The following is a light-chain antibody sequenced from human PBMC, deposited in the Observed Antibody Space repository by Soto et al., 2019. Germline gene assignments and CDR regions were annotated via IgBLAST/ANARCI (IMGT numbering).Light chain of an antibody. J-gene: IGLJ2*01. V-gene: IGLV2-14*03. CDR2: DVS. CDR1: FSDVGGYNY. CDR3: ISYTGSYTSSNTPVV. Sequence: QSALTQPASVSGSPGQSITISCTGTFSDVGGYNYVSWYQQHPGKAPKVMIYDVSNRPSGVSNRFSGSKSGNTASLTISGLQTEDEADYYCISYTGSYTSSNTPVVFGGGTKLTVL.